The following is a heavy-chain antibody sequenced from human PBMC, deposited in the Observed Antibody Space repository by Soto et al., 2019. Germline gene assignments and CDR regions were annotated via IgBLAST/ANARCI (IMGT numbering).Heavy chain of an antibody. CDR3: ARATPISTYRDYYFDA. D-gene: IGHD1-26*01. Sequence: GESLKISCQTSGYDFSVHWIGWVRQMPGKGLEWVGIIYPGDSDARYSPSFQGHAVISVDKAINTAYLQWSGLQASDSAIYYCARATPISTYRDYYFDAWGQGTLVTVSS. CDR1: GYDFSVHW. J-gene: IGHJ5*02. V-gene: IGHV5-51*01. CDR2: IYPGDSDA.